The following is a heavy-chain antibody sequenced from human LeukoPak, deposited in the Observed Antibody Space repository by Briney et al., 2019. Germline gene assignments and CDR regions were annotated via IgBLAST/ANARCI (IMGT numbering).Heavy chain of an antibody. D-gene: IGHD6-19*01. Sequence: SETLSLTCAVYGGSFSGYYWSRIRQPPGKGLEWIGEINHSGSTNYNPSLKSRVTISVDTSKNQFSLKLSSVTAADTAVYYCARGLPRYSSGWYVDYWGQGTLVTVSS. CDR1: GGSFSGYY. CDR2: INHSGST. CDR3: ARGLPRYSSGWYVDY. J-gene: IGHJ4*02. V-gene: IGHV4-34*01.